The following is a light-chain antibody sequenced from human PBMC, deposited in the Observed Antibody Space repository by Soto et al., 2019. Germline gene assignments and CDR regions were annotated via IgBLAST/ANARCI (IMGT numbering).Light chain of an antibody. CDR2: DAT. Sequence: VVLTQSPATLSLSLGESAALACRARQSVGSNLAWYQQKRGQAPRLLIYDATERATGIPARFTGSRSGTDFTLSISSLEPDDFAVYYCQQRSDRLSFGGGTVVAI. CDR3: QQRSDRLS. J-gene: IGKJ4*01. V-gene: IGKV3-11*01. CDR1: QSVGSN.